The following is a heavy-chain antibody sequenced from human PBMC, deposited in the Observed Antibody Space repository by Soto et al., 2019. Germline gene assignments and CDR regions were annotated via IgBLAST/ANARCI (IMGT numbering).Heavy chain of an antibody. D-gene: IGHD6-6*01. V-gene: IGHV4-59*01. CDR3: ARALGIAARHNWFDP. CDR2: IYYSGST. J-gene: IGHJ5*02. CDR1: GGSSSSYY. Sequence: QVQLQESGPGLVKPSETLSLTCTVSGGSSSSYYWSWIRQPPGKGLEWIGYIYYSGSTNYNPSLKSRVTISVDTSKNQFSLKLSSVTAADTAVYYSARALGIAARHNWFDPWGQGTLVTVSS.